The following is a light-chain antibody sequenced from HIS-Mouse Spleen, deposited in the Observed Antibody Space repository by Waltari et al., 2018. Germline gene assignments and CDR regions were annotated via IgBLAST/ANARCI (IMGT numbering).Light chain of an antibody. V-gene: IGKV4-1*01. J-gene: IGKJ2*01. CDR1: QGVLYSSNNKNY. Sequence: DIVMTHSPDSLAGSLGERATINCKASQGVLYSSNNKNYLAGYQQKPGQTPKLLIYWASSRDSEVPDRFSGSGSGTDFTLTISSLQAEDVAVYYCQQYYSPPYTFGQGTKLEIK. CDR3: QQYYSPPYT. CDR2: WAS.